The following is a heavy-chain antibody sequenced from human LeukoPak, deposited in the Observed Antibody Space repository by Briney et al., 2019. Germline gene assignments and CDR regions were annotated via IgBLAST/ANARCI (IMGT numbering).Heavy chain of an antibody. J-gene: IGHJ4*02. CDR3: AREKAAAGLRTFDY. CDR1: GGSISTYY. D-gene: IGHD6-13*01. Sequence: SETLSLTCTVSGGSISTYYWSWIRQPPGKGLEWIGYIYYTGSTNYNPSLKSRVTISVDTSKNQFFLKLSSVTAADTAVYYCAREKAAAGLRTFDYWGQGTLVTVSS. V-gene: IGHV4-59*08. CDR2: IYYTGST.